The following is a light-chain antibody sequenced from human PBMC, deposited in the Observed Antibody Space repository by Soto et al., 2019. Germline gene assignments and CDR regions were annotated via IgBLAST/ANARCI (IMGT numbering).Light chain of an antibody. CDR2: GAS. Sequence: IVMTQSPATLSVSPGERATLSCRASQSVSSSLAWYQQKPGQAPRLLIYGASTGATGIPARFSGTGSGTEFTLTISSLQSEDFAVYYCQQYNNWPPTFGGGTKVELK. V-gene: IGKV3-15*01. J-gene: IGKJ4*01. CDR3: QQYNNWPPT. CDR1: QSVSSS.